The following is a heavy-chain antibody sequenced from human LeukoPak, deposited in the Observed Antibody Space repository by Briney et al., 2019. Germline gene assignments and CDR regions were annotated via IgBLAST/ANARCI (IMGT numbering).Heavy chain of an antibody. J-gene: IGHJ4*02. Sequence: GGSLRLSCAASGFTFSSYSMNWVRQAPGKGLEWVSSISSSSSYIYYADSVKGRFTISRDNSKNTLYLQMNSLRAEDTAVYYCAKDTNGYRGYELRVLDYWGQGTLVTVSS. CDR2: ISSSSSYI. D-gene: IGHD5-12*01. CDR3: AKDTNGYRGYELRVLDY. CDR1: GFTFSSYS. V-gene: IGHV3-21*04.